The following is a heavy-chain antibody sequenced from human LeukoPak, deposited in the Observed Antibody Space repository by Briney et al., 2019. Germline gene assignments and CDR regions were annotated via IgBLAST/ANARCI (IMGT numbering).Heavy chain of an antibody. D-gene: IGHD3-10*01. CDR1: GGSISSGGYS. CDR3: ARGVTMVRGVIADAFDI. CDR2: IYHSGST. J-gene: IGHJ3*02. Sequence: SQTLSLTCAVSGGSISSGGYSWSWIRQPPGKGLEWIGYIYHSGSTYYNPSFKSRVTISVDRSKNQFSLKLSSVTAADTAVYYCARGVTMVRGVIADAFDIWGQGTMATVSS. V-gene: IGHV4-30-2*01.